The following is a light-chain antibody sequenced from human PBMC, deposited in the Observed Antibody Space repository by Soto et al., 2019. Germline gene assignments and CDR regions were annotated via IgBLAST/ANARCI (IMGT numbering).Light chain of an antibody. CDR1: QTVSSNY. CDR2: GAS. J-gene: IGKJ5*01. CDR3: QQYTGPPTT. Sequence: EIILTQSPDTLSLSPGERATLSCRASQTVSSNYLAWCQQRPGQAPRILIYGASTRAAGIPDRFSGSGSGTDFTLTITRLETEDSAVYFCQQYTGPPTTFGQGTRVEIK. V-gene: IGKV3-20*01.